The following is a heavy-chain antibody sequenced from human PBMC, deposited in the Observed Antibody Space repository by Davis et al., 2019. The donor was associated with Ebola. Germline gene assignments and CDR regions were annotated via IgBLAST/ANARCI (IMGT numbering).Heavy chain of an antibody. Sequence: PSETLSLTCTVSGGSVSSNYWSWIRQPAGKGLEWIGRISASGTTTYSPSLKSRVTMSIDTPKNHVSLTLTSVTAADTAIYYCARDVGGGYFDYWGQGTLVTVSS. CDR1: GGSVSSNY. CDR2: ISASGTT. J-gene: IGHJ4*02. D-gene: IGHD3-3*01. V-gene: IGHV4-4*07. CDR3: ARDVGGGYFDY.